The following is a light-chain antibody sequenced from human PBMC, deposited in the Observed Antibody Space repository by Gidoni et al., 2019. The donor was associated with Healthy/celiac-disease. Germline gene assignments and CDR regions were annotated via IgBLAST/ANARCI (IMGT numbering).Light chain of an antibody. J-gene: IGKJ4*01. Sequence: EIVMTQSPATLSVSPGERATLSCRASQSVSSNLAWYQQKPGQAPRLLIYGASTRATGIPAMFSGSGSGTEFTLTISSLQSEDFAVYYCQQYNNWLRTFGGGTKVEIK. V-gene: IGKV3-15*01. CDR1: QSVSSN. CDR3: QQYNNWLRT. CDR2: GAS.